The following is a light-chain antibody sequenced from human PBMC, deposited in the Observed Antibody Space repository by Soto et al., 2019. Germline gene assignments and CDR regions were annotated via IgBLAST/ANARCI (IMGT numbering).Light chain of an antibody. Sequence: DIQITQSPSSLSASVEDRVIITCRASQSISNHLNWYQQKPGKAPKLLIFAASSLQSGVPSRFSGSRSGPDFTLTISSMQPEDFANYYCQQSYSSPQTFGQGTKVDIK. CDR1: QSISNH. J-gene: IGKJ1*01. CDR2: AAS. V-gene: IGKV1-39*01. CDR3: QQSYSSPQT.